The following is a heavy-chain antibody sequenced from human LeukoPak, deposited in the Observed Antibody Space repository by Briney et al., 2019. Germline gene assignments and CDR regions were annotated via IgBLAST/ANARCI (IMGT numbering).Heavy chain of an antibody. J-gene: IGHJ4*02. CDR2: INPNSGGT. CDR3: ARVLYYYDSSGSNSDY. D-gene: IGHD3-22*01. CDR1: GYTFTGYY. V-gene: IGHV1-2*06. Sequence: ASVKVSCKASGYTFTGYYIHWVRQAPGQGLEWMGRINPNSGGTNYAQKFQGRVTMTRDTSISTAYMELSRLRSDDTAVYYCARVLYYYDSSGSNSDYWGQGTLVTVSS.